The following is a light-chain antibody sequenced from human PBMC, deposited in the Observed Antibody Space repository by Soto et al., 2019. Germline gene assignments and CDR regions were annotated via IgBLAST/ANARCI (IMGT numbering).Light chain of an antibody. V-gene: IGKV3-15*01. CDR3: ELYTSWLPLT. Sequence: EIVMTQSPANLSVSPGEKATNSCRASQSVSSNLAWYQQKPGQAPRLLIYGASTRATGITARFSGSVSGTEFALTFSIFQSDDLAVYYSELYTSWLPLTFDVG. CDR2: GAS. CDR1: QSVSSN. J-gene: IGKJ4*01.